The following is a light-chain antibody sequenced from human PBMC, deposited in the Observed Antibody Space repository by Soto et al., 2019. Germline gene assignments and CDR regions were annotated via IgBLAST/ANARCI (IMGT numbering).Light chain of an antibody. CDR2: GAS. Sequence: EIVMTQSPATLSVSPGESATLSCRASQSISSSKLAWYQQNPGQAPRLLMYGASNRATGIPARFSGSGSGTEFTLTISSLQSEDFAVYYCQQYDYWPRTFGQGTNVEIK. V-gene: IGKV3-15*01. CDR3: QQYDYWPRT. CDR1: QSISSS. J-gene: IGKJ1*01.